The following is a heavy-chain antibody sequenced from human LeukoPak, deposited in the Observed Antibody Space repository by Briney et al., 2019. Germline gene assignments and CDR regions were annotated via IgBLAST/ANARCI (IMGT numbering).Heavy chain of an antibody. CDR3: AKDLTGVNYCLDQ. CDR1: GFSFSSYE. V-gene: IGHV3-48*03. D-gene: IGHD1-7*01. CDR2: ISSSGNTI. J-gene: IGHJ4*02. Sequence: GGSLRLSCADSGFSFSSYEMNWVRQAPGKGLEWVSYISSSGNTIYYADSVKGRLTISRDNAKNSLYLQMNSLRAEDTAVYYCAKDLTGVNYCLDQWGQGTLVTVSS.